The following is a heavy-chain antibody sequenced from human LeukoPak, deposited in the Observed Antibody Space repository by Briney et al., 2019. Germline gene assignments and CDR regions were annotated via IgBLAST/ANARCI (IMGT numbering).Heavy chain of an antibody. CDR3: ASLPYSGSYYSWYFDL. CDR2: INHSGST. Sequence: SETLSLTCAVYGGSFSDYYWTWIRQPPGKGLEWIGEINHSGSTNHNPSLKSRVTISVDTSKNQFSLKLSSVTAADTAVYYCASLPYSGSYYSWYFDLWGRGTLVTVSS. J-gene: IGHJ2*01. V-gene: IGHV4-34*01. D-gene: IGHD1-26*01. CDR1: GGSFSDYY.